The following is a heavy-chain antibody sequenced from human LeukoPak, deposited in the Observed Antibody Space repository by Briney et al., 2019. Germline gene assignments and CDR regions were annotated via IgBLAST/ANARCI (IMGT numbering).Heavy chain of an antibody. CDR1: GGTFSSYA. D-gene: IGHD2-2*01. CDR2: IIPIFGTA. V-gene: IGHV1-69*05. CDR3: ARRPGGVPGYFDY. J-gene: IGHJ4*02. Sequence: SVKVSCKASGGTFSSYAISWVRPAPGQGLEWMGGIIPIFGTANYAQKFQGRVTITTDESTSTAYMELSSLRSEDTAVYYCARRPGGVPGYFDYWGQGTLVTVSS.